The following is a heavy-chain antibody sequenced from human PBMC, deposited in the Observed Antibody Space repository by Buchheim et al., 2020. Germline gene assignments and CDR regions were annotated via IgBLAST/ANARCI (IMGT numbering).Heavy chain of an antibody. J-gene: IGHJ6*02. V-gene: IGHV3-30*04. CDR2: ISYDGSNK. CDR1: GFTFSSYA. D-gene: IGHD2-2*01. CDR3: AREGNLGTPAHKGDYYYYGMDV. Sequence: QVQLVESGGGVVQPGRSLRLSCAASGFTFSSYAMHWVRQAPGKGLEWVAVISYDGSNKYYADSVKGRFTISRDNSKNTLYLQMNSLRAEDTAVYYCAREGNLGTPAHKGDYYYYGMDVWGQGTT.